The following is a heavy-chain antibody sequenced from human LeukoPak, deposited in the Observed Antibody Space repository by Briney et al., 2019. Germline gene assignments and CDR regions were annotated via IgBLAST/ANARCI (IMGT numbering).Heavy chain of an antibody. CDR3: TTDNGEDYGDYLLYYFDY. D-gene: IGHD4-17*01. V-gene: IGHV3-15*01. Sequence: GGSLRLSCAASGFTFSNAWMSWVRQAPGRGLEWVGRIKSKTDGGTTDYAAPMKGRFTISRDDSKNTLYLQMNSLKTEDTAVYYCTTDNGEDYGDYLLYYFDYWGQGTLVTVSS. J-gene: IGHJ4*02. CDR1: GFTFSNAW. CDR2: IKSKTDGGTT.